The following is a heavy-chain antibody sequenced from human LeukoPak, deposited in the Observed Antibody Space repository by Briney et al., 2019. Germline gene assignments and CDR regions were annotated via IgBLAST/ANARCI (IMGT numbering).Heavy chain of an antibody. J-gene: IGHJ4*02. CDR1: GFTFSSYG. Sequence: GGSLRLSCAASGFTFSSYGMTWVRLAPGKGLEWVSAISSGGSSTYYADSVKGRFTISRDNSKNTLYLQMNSLRAEDTAVYYCARDNDLLRYFDWPLDYWGQGTLVTVSS. CDR3: ARDNDLLRYFDWPLDY. CDR2: ISSGGSST. V-gene: IGHV3-23*01. D-gene: IGHD3-9*01.